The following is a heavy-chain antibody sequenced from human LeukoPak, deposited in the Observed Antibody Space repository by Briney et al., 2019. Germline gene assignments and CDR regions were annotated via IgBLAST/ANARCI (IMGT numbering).Heavy chain of an antibody. CDR3: ARVRAGHCTSASCYTDMDV. Sequence: SGGSLRLSCAASGFTFSSYSMSWVRQAPGKGLEWVSGTSDRGDYTYYADSVKGRFTISRDNSKNTLYLQMNSLRAEDTAVYYCARVRAGHCTSASCYTDMDVWGQGTTVTVSS. CDR1: GFTFSSYS. J-gene: IGHJ6*02. D-gene: IGHD2-2*02. V-gene: IGHV3-23*01. CDR2: TSDRGDYT.